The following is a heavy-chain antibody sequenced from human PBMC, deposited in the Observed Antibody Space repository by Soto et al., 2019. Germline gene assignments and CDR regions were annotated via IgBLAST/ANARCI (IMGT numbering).Heavy chain of an antibody. V-gene: IGHV3-33*01. CDR3: VRDAADSGYAFDI. CDR1: GFTFSRDA. CDR2: IWHDGSNE. J-gene: IGHJ3*02. D-gene: IGHD3-10*01. Sequence: QLVESGGGVVQPGRSLRLSCAASGFTFSRDAMHWVRQAPGKGLEWVVFIWHDGSNEYYADSVKGRAIISSDNSENTVYLQMNSLRGEDTAVYFCVRDAADSGYAFDIWGQGTMVTVSS.